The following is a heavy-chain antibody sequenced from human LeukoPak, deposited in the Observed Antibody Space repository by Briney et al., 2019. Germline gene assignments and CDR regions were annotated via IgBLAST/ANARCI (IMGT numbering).Heavy chain of an antibody. J-gene: IGHJ3*02. Sequence: GGSLRLSCSASGFSLSDYGMSWVRQAPGKGLEWVSYITMNSVRFYADSVKGRFTISRDNDKNSVYLQMNSLRAEDTAVYYCARTAQNDVFDIGGKGKMVTVSS. CDR2: ITMNSVR. V-gene: IGHV3-48*01. CDR1: GFSLSDYG. CDR3: ARTAQNDVFDI.